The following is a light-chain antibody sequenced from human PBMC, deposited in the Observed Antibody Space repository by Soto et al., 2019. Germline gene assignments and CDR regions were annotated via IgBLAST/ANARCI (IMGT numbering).Light chain of an antibody. V-gene: IGLV2-14*01. CDR3: SSYTDVVTLEV. J-gene: IGLJ1*01. Sequence: QSVLTQPASVSGSLGQSITISCTGTSTDFGGQNYVSWYQQHPGRAPKLILYEVSNRPSGVSNRFSGSKSGNTTSLTISGLQADDVADYYCSSYTDVVTLEVFGPGTKLTVL. CDR2: EVS. CDR1: STDFGGQNY.